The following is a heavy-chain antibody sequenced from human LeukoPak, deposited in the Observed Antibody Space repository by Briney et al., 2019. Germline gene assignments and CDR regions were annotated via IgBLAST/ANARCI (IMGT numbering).Heavy chain of an antibody. J-gene: IGHJ4*02. Sequence: SETLSLTCTVSGGSVSSGSYYWSWIRQPPGKGLEWIGYIYYSGSTNYNPSLKSRVTISVDTSKNQFSLKLSSVTAADTAVYYCARAGSMWELPNYFDYWGQGTLVTVSS. CDR3: ARAGSMWELPNYFDY. V-gene: IGHV4-61*01. CDR1: GGSVSSGSYY. CDR2: IYYSGST. D-gene: IGHD1-26*01.